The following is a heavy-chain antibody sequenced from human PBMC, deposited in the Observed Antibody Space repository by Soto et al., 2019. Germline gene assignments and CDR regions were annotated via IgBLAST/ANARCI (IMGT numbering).Heavy chain of an antibody. J-gene: IGHJ4*02. V-gene: IGHV1-69*06. CDR3: ARTGAAAAIAPYY. D-gene: IGHD6-13*01. CDR2: IIPIFGTA. CDR1: GGTFSSYA. Sequence: ASVKVSCKASGGTFSSYAISWVRQAPGQGLEWMGGIIPIFGTANYAQKFQGRVTITADKSTSTAYMELSSLRSEDTAVYYCARTGAAAAIAPYYWGQGTLVTVSS.